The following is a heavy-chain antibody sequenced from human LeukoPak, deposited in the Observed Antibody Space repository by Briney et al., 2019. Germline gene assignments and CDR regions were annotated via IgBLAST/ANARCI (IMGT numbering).Heavy chain of an antibody. Sequence: PGESLKISCKGAGYRFPTYWIGWVRQMPGKGLEWMGIIYPGDSDTKYSPSFQGHVTISADKSISTAYLQWSGLKASDTAVYYCARLSGSGSYLYYYYMDVWGKGTTVTVSS. D-gene: IGHD3-10*01. V-gene: IGHV5-51*01. CDR2: IYPGDSDT. J-gene: IGHJ6*03. CDR1: GYRFPTYW. CDR3: ARLSGSGSYLYYYYMDV.